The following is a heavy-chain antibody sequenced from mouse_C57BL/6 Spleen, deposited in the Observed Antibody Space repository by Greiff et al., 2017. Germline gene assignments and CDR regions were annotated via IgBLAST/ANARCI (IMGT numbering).Heavy chain of an antibody. CDR2: ISSGGDYS. CDR3: AREGGYDVEGYYAMDY. V-gene: IGHV5S21*01. J-gene: IGHJ4*01. Sequence: EVKVVESGEGLVKPGGSLKLSCAASGFTFSSYAMSWVRQTPEKRLEWVAYISSGGDYSYYPDTVKGRSTISGDNARNTQYLQMSSLKSEDTAMYYCAREGGYDVEGYYAMDYWGQGTSVTVSS. CDR1: GFTFSSYA. D-gene: IGHD2-2*01.